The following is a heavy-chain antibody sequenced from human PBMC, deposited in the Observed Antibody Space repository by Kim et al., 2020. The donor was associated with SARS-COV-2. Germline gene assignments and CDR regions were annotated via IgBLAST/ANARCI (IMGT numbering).Heavy chain of an antibody. V-gene: IGHV4-34*01. D-gene: IGHD3-10*01. J-gene: IGHJ6*02. CDR2: INHSGST. CDR3: ARELGHMVRGARGPYYYYGMDV. Sequence: SETLSLTCAVYGGSFSGYYWSWIRQPPGKGLEWIGEINHSGSTNYNPSLKSRVTISVDTSKNQFSLKLSSVTAADTAVYYCARELGHMVRGARGPYYYYGMDVWGQGTTVTVSS. CDR1: GGSFSGYY.